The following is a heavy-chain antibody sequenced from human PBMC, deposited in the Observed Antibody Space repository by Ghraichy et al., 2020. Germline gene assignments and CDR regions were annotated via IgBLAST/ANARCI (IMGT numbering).Heavy chain of an antibody. J-gene: IGHJ3*01. CDR1: GFTFSSYA. Sequence: LSLTCAASGFTFSSYAMSWVRQAPGKGLEWVSAISGSGGSTYYADSVKGRFTISRDNSKNTLYLQMNSLRAEDTAVYYCAKDLRRDIVVVVAATSAFGLCRQATLVPLSS. V-gene: IGHV3-23*01. CDR3: AKDLRRDIVVVVAATSAFGL. CDR2: ISGSGGST. D-gene: IGHD2-15*01.